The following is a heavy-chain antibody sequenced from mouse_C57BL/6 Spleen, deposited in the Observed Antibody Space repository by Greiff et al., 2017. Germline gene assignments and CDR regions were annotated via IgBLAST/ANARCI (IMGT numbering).Heavy chain of an antibody. D-gene: IGHD2-5*01. CDR2: IDPSDSYT. Sequence: VQLQQPGAELVMPGASVKLSCKASGYTFTSYWMHWVKQRPGQGLEWIGEIDPSDSYTNYNQKFKGKSTLTVDKSSSTAYMQLSSLTSGNSAVYYCARSCPNYSTFLYALDDWGQGTSVTVSS. V-gene: IGHV1-69*01. CDR1: GYTFTSYW. J-gene: IGHJ4*01. CDR3: ARSCPNYSTFLYALDD.